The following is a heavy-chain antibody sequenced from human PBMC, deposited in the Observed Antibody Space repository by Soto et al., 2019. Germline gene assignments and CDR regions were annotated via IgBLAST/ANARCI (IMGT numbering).Heavy chain of an antibody. D-gene: IGHD3-10*01. CDR3: SRGYLYYYMVRGVIRKYNWFDP. J-gene: IGHJ5*02. Sequence: SETLSLTCAVYGGSFSGYYWSWIRQPPGKGLEWIGEINHSGSTNYNPSLKSRVTISVDTSKNQLSLKLSSVTAADTAVYYCSRGYLYYYMVRGVIRKYNWFDPWGQGTLVTVLL. CDR1: GGSFSGYY. CDR2: INHSGST. V-gene: IGHV4-34*01.